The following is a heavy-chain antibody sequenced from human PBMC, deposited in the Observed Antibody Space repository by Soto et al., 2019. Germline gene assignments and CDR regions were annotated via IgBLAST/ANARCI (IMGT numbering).Heavy chain of an antibody. J-gene: IGHJ4*02. CDR2: ISGSGGST. Sequence: PGGSLRLSCAASGFTFSSYAMSWVRQAPGKGLEWVSAISGSGGSTYYADSVKGRFTISRDNSKNTLYLQMNSLRAEDTAVYYSAKAQKPESEFDYWGQGTLVTVSS. CDR1: GFTFSSYA. CDR3: AKAQKPESEFDY. V-gene: IGHV3-23*01.